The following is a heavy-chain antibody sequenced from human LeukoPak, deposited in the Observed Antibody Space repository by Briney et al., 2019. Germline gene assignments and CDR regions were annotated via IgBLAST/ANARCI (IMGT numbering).Heavy chain of an antibody. V-gene: IGHV3-30*04. D-gene: IGHD3-3*01. CDR3: ARVPYDTYAFDI. CDR2: ISYDGSNK. Sequence: GGSLRLSCAASGFTFSSYAMHWVRQAPGKGLEWVAVISYDGSNKYYADSVKGRFTISRDNSKNTLYLQMNSLRAEDTAVYYCARVPYDTYAFDIWGQGTMVTVSS. CDR1: GFTFSSYA. J-gene: IGHJ3*02.